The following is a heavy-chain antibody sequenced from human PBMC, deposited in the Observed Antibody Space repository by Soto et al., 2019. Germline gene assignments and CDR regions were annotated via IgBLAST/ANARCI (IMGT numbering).Heavy chain of an antibody. Sequence: GGSLRLSCAASGFTFDDYAMHWVRQAPGKGLEWVSGISWNSGSIGYADSVKGRFTISRDNAKNSLYLQMNSLRAEDTALYYCAKDIGSLGFWSGYYGPNFDYWGQGTLVTVSS. CDR3: AKDIGSLGFWSGYYGPNFDY. J-gene: IGHJ4*02. CDR1: GFTFDDYA. D-gene: IGHD3-3*01. CDR2: ISWNSGSI. V-gene: IGHV3-9*01.